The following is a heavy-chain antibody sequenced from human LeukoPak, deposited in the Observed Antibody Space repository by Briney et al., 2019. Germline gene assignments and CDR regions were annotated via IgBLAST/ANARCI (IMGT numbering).Heavy chain of an antibody. CDR1: GGSISSSNW. D-gene: IGHD5-12*01. Sequence: SETLSLTCAVSGGSISSSNWWSWVRQPPGKGLEWIGEIYHSGSTNYNPSLKSRVTISVDKSKNQFSLKLSSVTAADTAVYYCASLNSGYDYYDDGFSWGQGTPVTVSS. V-gene: IGHV4-4*02. CDR2: IYHSGST. CDR3: ASLNSGYDYYDDGFS. J-gene: IGHJ4*02.